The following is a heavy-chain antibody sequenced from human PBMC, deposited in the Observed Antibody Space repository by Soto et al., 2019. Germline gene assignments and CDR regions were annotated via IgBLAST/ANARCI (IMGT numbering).Heavy chain of an antibody. CDR2: IYYSGST. D-gene: IGHD6-13*01. J-gene: IGHJ4*02. V-gene: IGHV4-59*08. CDR1: GGSISSYY. Sequence: SETLSLTCTVSGGSISSYYWSWIRQPPGKGLEWIGYIYYSGSTNYNPSLKSRVTISVDTSKNQSSLKLSSVTAADTAVYYCARRYGSSFDYWGQGTLVTVSS. CDR3: ARRYGSSFDY.